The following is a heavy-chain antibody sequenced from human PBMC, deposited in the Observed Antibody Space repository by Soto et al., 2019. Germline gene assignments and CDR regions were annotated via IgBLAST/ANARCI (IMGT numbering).Heavy chain of an antibody. Sequence: QVQLVQSGAEVKKPGASVKVSCKASGYTFTSYGISWVRQAPGQGLEWMGWISAYNGNTNHAQKLQGRVTMTTDTSTSTAYMELRSLSSDDTAVYYCARDTGQWLEGPRYYFDYWGQRTLVTVSS. D-gene: IGHD6-19*01. V-gene: IGHV1-18*01. CDR3: ARDTGQWLEGPRYYFDY. J-gene: IGHJ4*02. CDR2: ISAYNGNT. CDR1: GYTFTSYG.